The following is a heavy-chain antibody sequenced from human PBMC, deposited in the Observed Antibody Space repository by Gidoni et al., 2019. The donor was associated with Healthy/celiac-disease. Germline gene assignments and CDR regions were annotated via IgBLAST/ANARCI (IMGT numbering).Heavy chain of an antibody. D-gene: IGHD6-13*01. V-gene: IGHV5-51*03. CDR1: GYRFTSYW. CDR2: IYTGYSDT. CDR3: ARKWGGAAGHFDY. J-gene: IGHJ4*02. Sequence: EVQLVQSGAEVKKPGESLKFSCKGSGYRFTSYWIGCVRQMPGKGLEWLGIIYTGYSDTRYSPSFQGQVTISADKSISTAYLQWSSLKASDTAMYYCARKWGGAAGHFDYWGQGTLVTVSS.